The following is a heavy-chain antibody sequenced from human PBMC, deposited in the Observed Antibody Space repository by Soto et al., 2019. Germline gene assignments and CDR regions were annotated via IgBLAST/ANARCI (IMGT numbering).Heavy chain of an antibody. Sequence: PGESLKISCKSCGYSFLNFWISWVRQGPGKGPVWMGLIYPGDSDTRYSPSFQGQVTISADESRTTAYLQWSSLKASDTAIYYCARHLSPPYSFTYGDFWGQGTRGTVSS. J-gene: IGHJ4*02. V-gene: IGHV5-51*01. D-gene: IGHD5-18*01. CDR2: IYPGDSDT. CDR1: GYSFLNFW. CDR3: ARHLSPPYSFTYGDF.